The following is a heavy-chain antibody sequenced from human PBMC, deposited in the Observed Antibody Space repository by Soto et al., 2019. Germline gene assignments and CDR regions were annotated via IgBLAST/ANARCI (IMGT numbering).Heavy chain of an antibody. CDR1: GYTFTSYA. CDR2: INAGNGNT. D-gene: IGHD2-15*01. Sequence: ASVKVSCKASGYTFTSYAMHWVRQAPGQRLEWMGWINAGNGNTKYSQKFQGRVTMTRNTSISTAYMELSSLRSEDTAVYYCARGVYCSGGSCFYYGMDVWGQGTTVTVSS. V-gene: IGHV1-3*01. CDR3: ARGVYCSGGSCFYYGMDV. J-gene: IGHJ6*02.